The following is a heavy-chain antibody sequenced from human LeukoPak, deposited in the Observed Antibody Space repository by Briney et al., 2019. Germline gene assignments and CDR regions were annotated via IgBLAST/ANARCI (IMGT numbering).Heavy chain of an antibody. V-gene: IGHV3-33*01. Sequence: PGRSLRLSCAASGFTFSSYGMHWVRQAPGKGLEWVAVIWYDGSTKYYADSVKGRFTISRDNSKNTLYLQMNSLRAEDTAVYYCAIDLPTGIAAAGTGGFFDYWGQGTLVTVSS. CDR3: AIDLPTGIAAAGTGGFFDY. CDR2: IWYDGSTK. CDR1: GFTFSSYG. J-gene: IGHJ4*02. D-gene: IGHD6-13*01.